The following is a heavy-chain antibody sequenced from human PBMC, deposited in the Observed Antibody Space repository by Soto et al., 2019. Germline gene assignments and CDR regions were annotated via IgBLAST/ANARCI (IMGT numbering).Heavy chain of an antibody. D-gene: IGHD3-22*01. Sequence: SETLSLTCAVSGGSISSGDYSWSWIRQPPGKGLEWIGYIYYSGSSYYNPSLKSRVTISEDRSKNQFSLKLISVTAADTAVYYCARALSDYYDSSGFQTNWFDPWGQGTLVTVSS. CDR1: GGSISSGDYS. CDR3: ARALSDYYDSSGFQTNWFDP. CDR2: IYYSGSS. J-gene: IGHJ5*02. V-gene: IGHV4-30-2*01.